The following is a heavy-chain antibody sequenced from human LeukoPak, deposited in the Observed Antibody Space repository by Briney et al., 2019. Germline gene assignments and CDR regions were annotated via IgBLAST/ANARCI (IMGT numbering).Heavy chain of an antibody. CDR1: GFTFSSYS. CDR3: AREDLVRDAFDI. J-gene: IGHJ3*02. D-gene: IGHD3-10*01. Sequence: GGSLRLSCAASGFTFSSYSMNWVRQATGKGLEWVSAIGTAGDTYYPGSVKGRFTISRENAKNSLYLQMNSLRAGDTAVYYCAREDLVRDAFDIWGQGTMVTVSS. V-gene: IGHV3-13*01. CDR2: IGTAGDT.